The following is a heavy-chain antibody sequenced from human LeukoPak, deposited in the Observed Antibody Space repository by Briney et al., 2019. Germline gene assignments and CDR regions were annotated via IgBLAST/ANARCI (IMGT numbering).Heavy chain of an antibody. J-gene: IGHJ4*02. CDR1: GFTFTGHS. Sequence: GGSLRLSCVASGFTFTGHSMHWVRQAPGKGLEWVAVVGVDERTIFYADSLKGRFTVSRDNSKNTVYPQMNSLRDEDTAFYYCTREKQSGGTSFDYWGQGSLVSVSS. CDR2: VGVDERTI. D-gene: IGHD1-26*01. V-gene: IGHV3-30*04. CDR3: TREKQSGGTSFDY.